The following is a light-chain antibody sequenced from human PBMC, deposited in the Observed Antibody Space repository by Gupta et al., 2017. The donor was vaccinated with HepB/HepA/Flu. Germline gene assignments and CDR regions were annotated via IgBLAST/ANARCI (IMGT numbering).Light chain of an antibody. V-gene: IGKV2-28*01. J-gene: IGKJ4*01. CDR1: QSLLHRNGYNY. CDR2: VAS. CDR3: KQCRQTPT. Sequence: DIVMSPSPLSLPVTPGEPASISCRSSQSLLHRNGYNYLDWYLQKPGQAPQLLIYVASNRASGIPDRFSGSGSGTDFTLKISRVEAEDVGVYYCKQCRQTPTFGGGTKVEIK.